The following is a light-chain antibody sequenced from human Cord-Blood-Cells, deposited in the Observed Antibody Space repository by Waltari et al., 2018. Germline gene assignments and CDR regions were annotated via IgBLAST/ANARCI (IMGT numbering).Light chain of an antibody. V-gene: IGKV1-39*01. CDR3: QQSYSTPFT. Sequence: DIQMTQSPSSLSASVGDRVTITCRAIQSISSYLNWYQQKPGKAPKLLIYAASSLQSGVPSRFSGSGSGTDFTLTISSLQPEDFATYYCQQSYSTPFTFGGGTKVEIK. J-gene: IGKJ4*01. CDR2: AAS. CDR1: QSISSY.